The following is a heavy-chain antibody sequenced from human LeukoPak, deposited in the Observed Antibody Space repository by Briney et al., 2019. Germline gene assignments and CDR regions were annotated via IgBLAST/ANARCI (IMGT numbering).Heavy chain of an antibody. D-gene: IGHD4/OR15-4a*01. CDR3: ARDHDYGPDY. Sequence: APVKVSCKASGFTFSDHYMHWLRQAPGQGLEWMGWIKPDSGATNYAQKFQGRFTVSRDVSISTLYMELSSLTPDDTAMYYCARDHDYGPDYWGQGTLVTVSA. V-gene: IGHV1-2*02. CDR2: IKPDSGAT. J-gene: IGHJ4*02. CDR1: GFTFSDHY.